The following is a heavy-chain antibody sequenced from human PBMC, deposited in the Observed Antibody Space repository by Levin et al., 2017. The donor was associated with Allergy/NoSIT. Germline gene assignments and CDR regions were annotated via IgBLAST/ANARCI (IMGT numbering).Heavy chain of an antibody. D-gene: IGHD4-17*01. CDR3: ARGLAGTVTDAFYI. J-gene: IGHJ3*02. Sequence: SQTLSLTCTVSGGSISSGSYYWSWIRQPAGKGLEWIGRFYTSGATYTPSLKSRVTISEDTSKNQFSLRLSSVTAADTAVYYCARGLAGTVTDAFYIWGQGTMVTVSS. V-gene: IGHV4-61*02. CDR2: FYTSGAT. CDR1: GGSISSGSYY.